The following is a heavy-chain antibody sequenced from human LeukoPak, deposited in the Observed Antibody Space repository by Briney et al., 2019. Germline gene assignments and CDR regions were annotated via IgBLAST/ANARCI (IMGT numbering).Heavy chain of an antibody. Sequence: PSETLSLTCTVSGDSISNYYWSWIRQPAGKGLEWIGRIYTSGSTNYNPSLKSRVTMSVDTSKNQLSLKLSSVTAADTAVYYCARVSLVRGAPDYYFDYWGQGTLVTVSS. D-gene: IGHD3-10*01. V-gene: IGHV4-4*07. J-gene: IGHJ4*02. CDR1: GDSISNYY. CDR3: ARVSLVRGAPDYYFDY. CDR2: IYTSGST.